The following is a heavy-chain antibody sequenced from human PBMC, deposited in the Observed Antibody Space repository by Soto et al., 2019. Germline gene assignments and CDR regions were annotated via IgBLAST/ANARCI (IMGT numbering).Heavy chain of an antibody. D-gene: IGHD3-10*01. V-gene: IGHV4-31*03. CDR2: IYYSGST. Sequence: QVQLQESGPGLVKPSQILSLTCTVSGSSISSGGYYWSWIRQHPGKGLEWIGYIYYSGSTYYNPSLKSRVTISVDTSKNQFSLKLSSVTAADTAVYYCARGNNDGGYYYGSGSSDCNWFDPWGQGTLVTVSS. J-gene: IGHJ5*02. CDR3: ARGNNDGGYYYGSGSSDCNWFDP. CDR1: GSSISSGGYY.